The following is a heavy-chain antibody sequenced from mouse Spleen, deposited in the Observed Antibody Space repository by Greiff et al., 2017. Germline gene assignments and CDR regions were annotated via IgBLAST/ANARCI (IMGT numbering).Heavy chain of an antibody. CDR3: ARHYYGSIYYYAMDY. Sequence: EVQLVESGGGLVKPGGSLKLSCAASGFTFSSYAMSWVRQTPEKRLEWVATISSGGSYTYYPDSVKGRFTISRDNAKNTLYLQMSSLRSEDTAMYYCARHYYGSIYYYAMDYWGQGTSVTVSS. D-gene: IGHD1-1*01. CDR2: ISSGGSYT. J-gene: IGHJ4*01. V-gene: IGHV5-9-3*01. CDR1: GFTFSSYA.